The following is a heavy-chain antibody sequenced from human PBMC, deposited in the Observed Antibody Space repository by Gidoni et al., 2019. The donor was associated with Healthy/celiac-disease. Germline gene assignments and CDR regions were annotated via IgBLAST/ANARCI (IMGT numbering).Heavy chain of an antibody. J-gene: IGHJ5*02. CDR2: IIGSGGST. CDR3: ANSFKWFDP. V-gene: IGHV3-23*01. CDR1: GFTFGSYA. Sequence: EVQLLESGGGLVQPGGSLRLSCAASGFTFGSYAMGWGRQAPGKGREWVSDIIGSGGSTYYADSVKGRFTISRDNSKNTLYLQMNSLRAEDTAVYYCANSFKWFDPWGQGTLVTVSS. D-gene: IGHD2-15*01.